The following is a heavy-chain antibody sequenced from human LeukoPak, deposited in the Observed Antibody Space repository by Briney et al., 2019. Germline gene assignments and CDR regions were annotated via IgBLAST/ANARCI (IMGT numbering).Heavy chain of an antibody. D-gene: IGHD6-13*01. V-gene: IGHV4-34*01. Sequence: SETLSLTCAVYGGSFSGYYWSWIRQPPGKGLEWIGEINHSGSSNYNPSLKSRVTISVDTSKNQFSLKLSSVTAADTAVYYCARDPGYISSWYYSPLGDYWGQGTLVTVSS. CDR3: ARDPGYISSWYYSPLGDY. CDR1: GGSFSGYY. J-gene: IGHJ4*02. CDR2: INHSGSS.